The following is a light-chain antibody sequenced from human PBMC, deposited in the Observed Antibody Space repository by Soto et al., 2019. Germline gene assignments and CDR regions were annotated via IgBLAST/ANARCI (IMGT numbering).Light chain of an antibody. CDR1: QSVSSNY. CDR2: GAS. J-gene: IGKJ1*01. CDR3: QQYGSSTWT. V-gene: IGKV3-20*01. Sequence: EIVLTQSPGTLSLSPGERATLSFRASQSVSSNYLAWYQQKPGQTPRLLIYGASTRATGIPDRFSGSGSGTDFTLTITRLEPEDFAVYYCQQYGSSTWTCGQGTKGDIK.